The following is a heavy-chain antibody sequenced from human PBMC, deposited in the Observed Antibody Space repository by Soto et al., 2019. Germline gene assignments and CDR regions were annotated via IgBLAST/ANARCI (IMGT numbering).Heavy chain of an antibody. D-gene: IGHD2-15*01. J-gene: IGHJ4*02. CDR2: MSWDGSDE. V-gene: IGHV3-30*18. CDR3: AKEGCSGGICYGFDY. CDR1: GFTFSSYG. Sequence: LRLSCAASGFTFSSYGMHWVRQAPGKGLEWVAVMSWDGSDEFYEETVKGRFTVSRDNSRNTLYLQMNSLRPEDTAVYYCAKEGCSGGICYGFDYWGQGTLVTVSS.